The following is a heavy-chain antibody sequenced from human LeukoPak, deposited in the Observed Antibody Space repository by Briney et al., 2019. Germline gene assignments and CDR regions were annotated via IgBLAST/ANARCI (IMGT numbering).Heavy chain of an antibody. CDR2: ISGSGGST. CDR3: AKLHDILTGPFDY. V-gene: IGHV3-23*01. J-gene: IGHJ4*02. D-gene: IGHD3-9*01. CDR1: GFTFNSYA. Sequence: PGGSLGLSCAASGFTFNSYAMTWVRQAPGKGLEWVSAISGSGGSTYYADSVKGRFTISRDNSKNTLYLQMNSLRAEDTAVYYCAKLHDILTGPFDYWGQGTLVTVSS.